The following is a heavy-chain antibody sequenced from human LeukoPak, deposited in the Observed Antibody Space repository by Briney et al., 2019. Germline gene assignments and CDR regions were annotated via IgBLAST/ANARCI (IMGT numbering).Heavy chain of an antibody. D-gene: IGHD3-3*01. V-gene: IGHV3-23*01. CDR1: RFTFSSYA. Sequence: GGSLRLSCAASRFTFSSYAMSWVRQAPGKGLEWVSAISGSGGSTYYADSVKGRFTISRDNSKNTLYLQMNSLRAEDTAVYYCAKEKIITIFGVEPNFDYWGQGTLVTVSS. CDR3: AKEKIITIFGVEPNFDY. J-gene: IGHJ4*02. CDR2: ISGSGGST.